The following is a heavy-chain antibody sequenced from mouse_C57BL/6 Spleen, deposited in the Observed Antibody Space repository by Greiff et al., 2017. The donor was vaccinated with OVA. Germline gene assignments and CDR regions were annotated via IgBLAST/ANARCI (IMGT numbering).Heavy chain of an antibody. CDR1: GYTFTSYW. V-gene: IGHV1-50*01. CDR3: ARKAVAYYFDY. Sequence: QVQLKQPGAELVKPGASVKLSCKASGYTFTSYWMQWVKQRPGQGLEWIGEIDPSDSYTNYNQKFKGKATLTVDTSSSTAYMQLSSLTSEDSAVYYCARKAVAYYFDYWGQGTTLAVSS. D-gene: IGHD3-3*01. J-gene: IGHJ2*01. CDR2: IDPSDSYT.